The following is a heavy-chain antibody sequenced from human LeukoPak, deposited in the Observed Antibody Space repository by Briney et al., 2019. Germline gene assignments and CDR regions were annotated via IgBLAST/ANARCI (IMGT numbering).Heavy chain of an antibody. Sequence: GGSLRLSCAASGFTFSGSAMHWARQASGKGLEWVGRIRSKTDTYATAYAASVKGRFTISRDDSKNTAYLQMNSLKTEDTAVYYCTTTARTGFFDYWGQGTLVTVSS. V-gene: IGHV3-73*01. CDR1: GFTFSGSA. D-gene: IGHD3/OR15-3a*01. J-gene: IGHJ4*02. CDR3: TTTARTGFFDY. CDR2: IRSKTDTYAT.